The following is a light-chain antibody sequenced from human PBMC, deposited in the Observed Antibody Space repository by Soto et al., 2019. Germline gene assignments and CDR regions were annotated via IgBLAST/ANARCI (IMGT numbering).Light chain of an antibody. CDR2: AAS. V-gene: IGKV1-39*01. Sequence: DIQMTQSPSSLSASVGDRVTITCRASQSISSYLSWYHQKPGKAPELLIYAASSLQSGVPSRFSGSGSGTEFTLTISSLQSEDFAVYYCQQYNNWPPTFGQGTRLEN. CDR3: QQYNNWPPT. CDR1: QSISSY. J-gene: IGKJ5*01.